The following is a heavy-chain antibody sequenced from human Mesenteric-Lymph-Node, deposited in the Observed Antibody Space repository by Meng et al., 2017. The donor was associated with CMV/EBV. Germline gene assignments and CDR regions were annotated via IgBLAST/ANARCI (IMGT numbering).Heavy chain of an antibody. CDR2: FDPEDGER. D-gene: IGHD3-16*01. J-gene: IGHJ4*02. V-gene: IGHV1-24*01. CDR3: ARGWGLDY. CDR1: GYNLTKSF. Sequence: ASVKVSCKVSGYNLTKSFMHWVRQAPGKGLEWMGSFDPEDGERIYARKFQGRVTMTGDTSTDTAYMELSSLRSEDTAVYYCARGWGLDYWGQGTLVTVSS.